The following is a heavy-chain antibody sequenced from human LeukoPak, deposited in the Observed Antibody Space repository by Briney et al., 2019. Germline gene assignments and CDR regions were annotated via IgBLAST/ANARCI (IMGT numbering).Heavy chain of an antibody. V-gene: IGHV1-46*01. J-gene: IGHJ4*02. CDR3: AREGITGTTYFDY. Sequence: ASVKVSCKASGYTFTSYYMHWVRQAPGQGLEWMGIINPSGGSTSYAQKFQGRVTMTRDTSTSAVYKELSSLRSEDTAVYYCAREGITGTTYFDYWGQGTLVTVSS. D-gene: IGHD1-7*01. CDR2: INPSGGST. CDR1: GYTFTSYY.